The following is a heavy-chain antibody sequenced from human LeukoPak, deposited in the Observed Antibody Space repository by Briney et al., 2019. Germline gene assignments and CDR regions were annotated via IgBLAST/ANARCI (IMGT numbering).Heavy chain of an antibody. D-gene: IGHD6-19*01. CDR1: RFTFSSFA. Sequence: GGSLRLSCAASRFTFSSFAMSWVRQAPGKGLEWVSAISDSGGSTYYADSVKGRFTISRDNSKNTLYLQMNSLRVEDTAVYYCAGRRSSGWYAYWGQGTLVTVSS. V-gene: IGHV3-23*01. CDR2: ISDSGGST. J-gene: IGHJ4*02. CDR3: AGRRSSGWYAY.